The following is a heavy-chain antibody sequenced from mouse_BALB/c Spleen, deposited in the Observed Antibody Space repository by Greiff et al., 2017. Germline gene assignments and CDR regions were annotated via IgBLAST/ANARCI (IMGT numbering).Heavy chain of an antibody. CDR3: ARPIPLYGLDCSMDY. CDR2: INSNGGST. J-gene: IGHJ4*01. V-gene: IGHV5-6-2*01. D-gene: IGHD2-10*02. Sequence: EVKVEESGGGLVKLGGSLKLSCAASGFTFSSYYMSWVRQTPEKRLELVAAINSNGGSTYYPDTVKGRFTISRDNAKNTLYLQMSSLKSEDTALYYCARPIPLYGLDCSMDYWGQGTSVTVSS. CDR1: GFTFSSYY.